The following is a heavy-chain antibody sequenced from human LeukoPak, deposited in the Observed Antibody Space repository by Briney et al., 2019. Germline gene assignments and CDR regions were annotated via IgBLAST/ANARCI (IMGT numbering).Heavy chain of an antibody. CDR1: GITFSSYS. V-gene: IGHV3-53*01. J-gene: IGHJ6*03. CDR3: ARGLYYYYMDV. CDR2: IYSGGST. Sequence: GGSLRLSCAASGITFSSYSMNWVRQAPGKGLEWVSVIYSGGSTYYADSVKGRFTISRDNSKNTLYLQMNSLRAEDTAVYYCARGLYYYYMDVWGKGTTVTISS.